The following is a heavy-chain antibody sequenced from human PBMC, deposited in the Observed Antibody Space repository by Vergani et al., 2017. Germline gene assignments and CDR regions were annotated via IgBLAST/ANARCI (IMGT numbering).Heavy chain of an antibody. CDR3: ARDTGGSYLKAYFDY. CDR1: GFTFSRYE. Sequence: EVQLVESGGGLVQPGGSLRLSCAVSGFTFSRYEMIWVRQAPGKGLEWVSYISSSGSITHYADSVKGRFTISRDNSKNTLYLQMNSLRAEDTAVYYCARDTGGSYLKAYFDYWGQGTLVTVSS. J-gene: IGHJ4*02. D-gene: IGHD1-26*01. CDR2: ISSSGSIT. V-gene: IGHV3-48*03.